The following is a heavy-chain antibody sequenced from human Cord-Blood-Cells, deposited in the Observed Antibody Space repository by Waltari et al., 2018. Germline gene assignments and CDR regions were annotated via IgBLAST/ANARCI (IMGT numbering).Heavy chain of an antibody. CDR2: INPNSGGT. Sequence: QVQLVQSGAEVKKPGASVKVSCKASGYTFTGYYMHWVRQAPGQGLEWMGRINPNSGGTNYARKFKGRVTMTRDTSISTAYMELSRLRSDDTAVYYCARSQVGIGAFDIWGQGTMVTDSS. D-gene: IGHD1-26*01. J-gene: IGHJ3*02. CDR1: GYTFTGYY. CDR3: ARSQVGIGAFDI. V-gene: IGHV1-2*02.